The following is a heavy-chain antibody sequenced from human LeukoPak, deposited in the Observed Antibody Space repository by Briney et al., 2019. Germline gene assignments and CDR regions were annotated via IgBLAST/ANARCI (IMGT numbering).Heavy chain of an antibody. D-gene: IGHD3-10*01. CDR3: ARLSGSGTMFWAFDI. J-gene: IGHJ3*02. CDR2: INHSGST. Sequence: SETLSPTSAVYGGSFSGHYSSWIRQPPGEGLEWIGEINHSGSTNYNPSLKSRVTISVDTSKNQFSLKLSSVTAADTAVYYCARLSGSGTMFWAFDIWGQGTMVTVSS. V-gene: IGHV4-34*01. CDR1: GGSFSGHY.